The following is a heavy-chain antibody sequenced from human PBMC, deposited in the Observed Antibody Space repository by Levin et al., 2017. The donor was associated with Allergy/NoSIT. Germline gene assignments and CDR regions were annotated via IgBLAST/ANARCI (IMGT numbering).Heavy chain of an antibody. V-gene: IGHV3-9*01. CDR1: GFIFADYD. CDR3: VKASHYYDSGRSLDIYFDY. CDR2: ISLNSDTI. J-gene: IGHJ4*02. Sequence: GGSLRLSCSASGFIFADYDMHWVRQAPGKGLEWVSSISLNSDTIAYADSVTGRFTISRDNAKNSLYLQMTSLRVEDTALYYCVKASHYYDSGRSLDIYFDYWGQGTLVTVSS. D-gene: IGHD3-22*01.